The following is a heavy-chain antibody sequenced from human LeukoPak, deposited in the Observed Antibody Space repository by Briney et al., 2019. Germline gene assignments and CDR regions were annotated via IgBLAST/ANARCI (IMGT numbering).Heavy chain of an antibody. CDR3: AREGRYNWNGEDYYYYYYMDV. CDR1: GYTFTSYA. D-gene: IGHD1-20*01. J-gene: IGHJ6*03. Sequence: GASVKVSCMASGYTFTSYAMHWVRQAPGQRLEWMGWINAGNGNTKYSQEFQGRVTVTRDTSASTAYMELSSLRSEDMAVYYCAREGRYNWNGEDYYYYYYMDVWGKGTTVTVSS. CDR2: INAGNGNT. V-gene: IGHV1-3*03.